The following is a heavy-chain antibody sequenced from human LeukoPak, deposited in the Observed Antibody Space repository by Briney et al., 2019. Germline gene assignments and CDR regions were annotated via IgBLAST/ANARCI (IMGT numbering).Heavy chain of an antibody. Sequence: PSESLSLTCTVSGGSTSSSSQYWGWIRQSPGKGLEWIAIMYYTGSTYYNPPLKSRVSISVDTSRNQFSLKLTSVTAADTAVYYCAKDASTLTLHADYWGQGTLVTVSS. V-gene: IGHV4-39*02. CDR1: GGSTSSSSQY. J-gene: IGHJ4*02. CDR2: MYYTGST. CDR3: AKDASTLTLHADY. D-gene: IGHD2/OR15-2a*01.